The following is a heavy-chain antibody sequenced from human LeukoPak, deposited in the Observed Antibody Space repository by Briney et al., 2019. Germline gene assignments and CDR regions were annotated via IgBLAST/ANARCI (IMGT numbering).Heavy chain of an antibody. J-gene: IGHJ3*02. D-gene: IGHD6-13*01. V-gene: IGHV4-31*03. CDR1: GGSISSAAYY. CDR3: ARDTLAGNLQQLRPFDI. Sequence: SETLSLTCTVSGGSISSAAYYWSWIRQHPGKGLEWIGYIFYSGITYYNPSLKSRVTISVDTSKNQFSLKLSSVTAADTAVYYCARDTLAGNLQQLRPFDIWGQGTMVTVSS. CDR2: IFYSGIT.